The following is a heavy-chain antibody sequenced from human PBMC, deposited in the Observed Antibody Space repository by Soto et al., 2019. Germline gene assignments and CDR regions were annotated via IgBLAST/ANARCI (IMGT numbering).Heavy chain of an antibody. CDR2: ITPMFGTA. CDR3: AQTLGLAVAGPGRFDL. D-gene: IGHD6-19*01. Sequence: QVQLVQSGAEVKKYGSSVKVSCKASGGTFSRYAISWVRQAPGQGLEWMGGITPMFGTANYAQKFQGRVTITADESTSTAYMERRSLRSDDTAVYYCAQTLGLAVAGPGRFDLWGRGTLVTVSS. J-gene: IGHJ2*01. CDR1: GGTFSRYA. V-gene: IGHV1-69*12.